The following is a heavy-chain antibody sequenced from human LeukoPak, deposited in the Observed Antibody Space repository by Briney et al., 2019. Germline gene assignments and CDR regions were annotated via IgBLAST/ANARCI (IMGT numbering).Heavy chain of an antibody. CDR1: GGSISSYY. CDR3: ARSRVQLAYFDY. D-gene: IGHD6-6*01. V-gene: IGHV4-59*01. J-gene: IGHJ4*02. Sequence: KPSETLSPTCTVSGGSISSYYWSWIRQPPGKGLEWIGYIYYSGSTNYNPSLKSRVTISVDTSKNQFSLKLSSVTAADTAVYYCARSRVQLAYFDYWGQGTLVTVSS. CDR2: IYYSGST.